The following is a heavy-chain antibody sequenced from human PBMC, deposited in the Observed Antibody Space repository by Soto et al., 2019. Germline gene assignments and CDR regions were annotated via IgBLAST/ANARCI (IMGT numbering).Heavy chain of an antibody. CDR3: ARAPTVRGYLWLWFDP. V-gene: IGHV4-30-4*01. D-gene: IGHD3-10*01. CDR1: GGSISSGDYY. CDR2: IYSRGST. Sequence: QVQLQESGPGLVKPSQTLSLTCTVSGGSISSGDYYWSWIRQPPGKGLEWIGSIYSRGSTNYNPSLNSRITLSVETSKNQVSLTLRSVTAADTAVYYCARAPTVRGYLWLWFDPWGQRTLVTVSS. J-gene: IGHJ5*02.